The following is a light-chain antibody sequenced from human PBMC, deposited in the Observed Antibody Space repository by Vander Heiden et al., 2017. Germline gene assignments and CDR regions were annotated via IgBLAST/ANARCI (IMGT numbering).Light chain of an antibody. Sequence: SYELTHPPSVSVSPRQTARITCSGDALPSKYAYWYQQKSGQAPVLVICEDNKRPSGIPGRFSGSSTGTMATLTISGAQVEDEADYYCYSTDSSGNHRVFGGGTKLTVL. CDR2: EDN. J-gene: IGLJ2*01. CDR1: ALPSKY. V-gene: IGLV3-10*01. CDR3: YSTDSSGNHRV.